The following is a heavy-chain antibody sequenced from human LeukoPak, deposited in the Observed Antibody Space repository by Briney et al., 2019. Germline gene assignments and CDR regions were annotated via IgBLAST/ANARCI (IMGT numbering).Heavy chain of an antibody. CDR2: INSNGGST. J-gene: IGHJ4*01. CDR1: GFTFSSYG. V-gene: IGHV3-64*01. D-gene: IGHD5-18*01. CDR3: AREGSYGDSDY. Sequence: GGSLRLSCAASGFTFSSYGMHWVRQAPGKGLEYVSAINSNGGSTYYANSVKGRFTISRDNSKNTLYLQMGSLRAEDMAVYYCAREGSYGDSDYWGQEPWSPSPQ.